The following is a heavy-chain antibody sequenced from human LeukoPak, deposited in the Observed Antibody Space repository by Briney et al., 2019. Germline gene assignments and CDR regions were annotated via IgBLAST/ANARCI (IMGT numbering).Heavy chain of an antibody. J-gene: IGHJ4*02. CDR3: ARVWWDYGDYFDY. Sequence: PGGSLRLSCAASGFTVSSNYMSWVRQAPGKGLEWVSVIYSGGSTYYADSVKGRFTISRDNAKSSLYLQMNSLRAEDTAVYYCARVWWDYGDYFDYWGQGTLVTVSS. CDR2: IYSGGST. V-gene: IGHV3-66*01. CDR1: GFTVSSNY. D-gene: IGHD4-17*01.